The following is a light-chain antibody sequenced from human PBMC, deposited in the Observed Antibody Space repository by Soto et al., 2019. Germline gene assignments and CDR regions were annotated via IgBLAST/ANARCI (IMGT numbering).Light chain of an antibody. Sequence: EIVLTQSPATLSLSPGERATLSCRASQSVSSYLAWYQQKPGQAPRLLIYDASNRATGIPARFSGSGSGTDFTLTISSLEPEDFAVYYCQQRSNWPYETFGQGTKVDNK. CDR2: DAS. CDR3: QQRSNWPYET. CDR1: QSVSSY. V-gene: IGKV3-11*01. J-gene: IGKJ1*01.